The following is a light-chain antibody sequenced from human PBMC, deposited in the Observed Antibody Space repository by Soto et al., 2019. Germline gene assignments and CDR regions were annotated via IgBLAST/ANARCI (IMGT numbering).Light chain of an antibody. CDR1: QSVSSSY. J-gene: IGKJ1*01. CDR2: GAS. Sequence: EIVLTQSPGTLSLSPGERATLSCRASQSVSSSYLAWYQQKPGQAPRLLIYGASSRATGIPDRFSGSGSGTDFTLTISRLKPEEFSVYYCQQYGSSRTFGQGTKVEIK. CDR3: QQYGSSRT. V-gene: IGKV3-20*01.